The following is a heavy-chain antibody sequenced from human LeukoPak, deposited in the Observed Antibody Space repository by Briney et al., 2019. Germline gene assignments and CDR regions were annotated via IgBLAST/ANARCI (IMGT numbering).Heavy chain of an antibody. CDR2: IYPGDSDT. Sequence: GESLKISCKGSGYSFTSYWLGWVRQMPGKGLEWIRIIYPGDSDTRYSPSFQGQVTISADKSISTAYLQWSSPKASDTAMYYCARVLCSSTSCGDAFDIWGQGTMVTVSS. D-gene: IGHD2-2*01. CDR1: GYSFTSYW. CDR3: ARVLCSSTSCGDAFDI. V-gene: IGHV5-51*01. J-gene: IGHJ3*02.